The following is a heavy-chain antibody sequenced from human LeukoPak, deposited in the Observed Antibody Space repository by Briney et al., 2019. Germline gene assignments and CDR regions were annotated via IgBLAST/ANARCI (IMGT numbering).Heavy chain of an antibody. CDR2: ISSSSGTI. J-gene: IGHJ4*02. Sequence: GGSLRLSCAASGFTFSSNSMNWVRQAPGKGLEWVSYISSSSGTIYYADSVKGRFTISRGNAKNSLYLQMNSLRAEDTALYYCARDGYRAYYDFWSGYYPFDYWGQGTLVTVSS. D-gene: IGHD3-3*01. V-gene: IGHV3-48*01. CDR3: ARDGYRAYYDFWSGYYPFDY. CDR1: GFTFSSNS.